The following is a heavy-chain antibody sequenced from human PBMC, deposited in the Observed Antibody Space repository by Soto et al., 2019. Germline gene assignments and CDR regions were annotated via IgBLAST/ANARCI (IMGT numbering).Heavy chain of an antibody. CDR1: GVSITDNY. CDR2: ISYTGGT. Sequence: QVQLQESGPGLVKPSETLSLTCTVSGVSITDNYWSWIRQPPGKGLEWIGYISYTGGTNYHPSLNIRVTISLDTSKKQFSLRLSSVTAADTAVYFCARHGDDVYLAMDVWGQGTTVTVSS. J-gene: IGHJ6*02. V-gene: IGHV4-59*08. CDR3: ARHGDDVYLAMDV.